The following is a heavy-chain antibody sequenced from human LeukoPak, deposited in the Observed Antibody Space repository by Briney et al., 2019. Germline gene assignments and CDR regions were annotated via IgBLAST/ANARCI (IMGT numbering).Heavy chain of an antibody. CDR2: TYYRSKWYN. V-gene: IGHV6-1*01. J-gene: IGHJ4*02. CDR3: ARDDPQFNPGVFDY. Sequence: SQTLSLTCAISGDSVSSNSAAWNWIRQSPSRGLEWLGRTYYRSKWYNDYAVSVKSRITINPDTSKNQFSLQLNSLTPEDTAVYYCARDDPQFNPGVFDYWGQGTLVTVSS. CDR1: GDSVSSNSAA. D-gene: IGHD1-14*01.